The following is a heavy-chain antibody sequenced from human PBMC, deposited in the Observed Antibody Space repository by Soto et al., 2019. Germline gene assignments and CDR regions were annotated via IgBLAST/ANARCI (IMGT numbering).Heavy chain of an antibody. CDR1: GYTFTSYD. J-gene: IGHJ5*02. D-gene: IGHD6-19*01. V-gene: IGHV1-8*01. Sequence: QVQLVQSGAEVKKPGASVKVSCKASGYTFTSYDINWVRQATGQGLEWMGWMNPNSGNTGYAQKFQGRVTMTRNTSISTAYMELSRLRSEDTAVYYCARYLAVAGYNWFDPWGQGTLVTVSS. CDR3: ARYLAVAGYNWFDP. CDR2: MNPNSGNT.